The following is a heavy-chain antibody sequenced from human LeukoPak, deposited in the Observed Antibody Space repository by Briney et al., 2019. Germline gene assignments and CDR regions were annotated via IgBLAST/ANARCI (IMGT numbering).Heavy chain of an antibody. CDR1: GFTLSSYG. Sequence: GGSLRLSCAASGFTLSSYGMHWVRQAPGKGLEWVAVIWYDGSNKYYADSVKGRFTISRDNSKNTLYLQMNSLRAEDTAVYYCARAGSSSSIGWYYYYYMDVWGKGTTVTVSS. V-gene: IGHV3-33*01. J-gene: IGHJ6*03. CDR3: ARAGSSSSIGWYYYYYMDV. CDR2: IWYDGSNK. D-gene: IGHD6-6*01.